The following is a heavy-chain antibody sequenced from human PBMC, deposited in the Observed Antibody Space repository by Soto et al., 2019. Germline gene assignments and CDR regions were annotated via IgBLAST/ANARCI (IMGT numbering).Heavy chain of an antibody. CDR2: IYSDGTT. D-gene: IGHD5-18*01. J-gene: IGHJ5*02. Sequence: PSETLSLTCIVSGCSIRGYYWSWIRQPAGKELEWIGRIYSDGTTNYNPSLKGRGTMSVDTSKKQISLKLTSVTAADTAMYYCARDRGYRSGSFGSWGQGVLVTVSS. CDR1: GCSIRGYY. CDR3: ARDRGYRSGSFGS. V-gene: IGHV4-4*07.